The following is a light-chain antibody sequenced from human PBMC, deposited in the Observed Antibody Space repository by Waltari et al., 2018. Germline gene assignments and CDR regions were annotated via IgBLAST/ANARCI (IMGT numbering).Light chain of an antibody. CDR2: DAS. J-gene: IGKJ5*01. V-gene: IGKV3-11*01. Sequence: EIVLTQSPATLSLSPGERATLSCRASQSVSSYLAWYQQKPGQAPRLLIYDASNRATGIPARFSGSGSGTDFTLTISSLEPEDFAVYYCQQRSNLITFGQGTRLEIQ. CDR1: QSVSSY. CDR3: QQRSNLIT.